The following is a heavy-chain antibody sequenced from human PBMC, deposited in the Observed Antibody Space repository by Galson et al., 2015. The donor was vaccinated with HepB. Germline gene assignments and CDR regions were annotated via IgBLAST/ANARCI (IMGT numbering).Heavy chain of an antibody. D-gene: IGHD6-19*01. CDR3: ARSVGGIAVAGTGRDWYFDL. J-gene: IGHJ2*01. CDR1: GYTFTGYY. Sequence: SVKVSCKASGYTFTGYYMHWVRQAPGQGLEWMGRINPNSGGTNYAQKFQGRVTMTRDTSISTAYMELSRLRSDDTAVYYCARSVGGIAVAGTGRDWYFDLWGRGTLVTVSS. V-gene: IGHV1-2*06. CDR2: INPNSGGT.